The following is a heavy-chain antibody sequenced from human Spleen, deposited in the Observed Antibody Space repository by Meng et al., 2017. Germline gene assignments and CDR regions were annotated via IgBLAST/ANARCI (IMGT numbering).Heavy chain of an antibody. CDR2: ISHDERNK. V-gene: IGHV3-30*03. CDR3: AREVGGSRKFDY. D-gene: IGHD2-15*01. Sequence: VQLVESGGGLVQPGGSLRLACAASGFTFSTFGMHWVRQAPGKGLECVATISHDERNKHYADSVKGRFSISRDNSKNTLYLQMNSLRAEDTAVYYCAREVGGSRKFDYWGQGTLVTVSS. CDR1: GFTFSTFG. J-gene: IGHJ4*02.